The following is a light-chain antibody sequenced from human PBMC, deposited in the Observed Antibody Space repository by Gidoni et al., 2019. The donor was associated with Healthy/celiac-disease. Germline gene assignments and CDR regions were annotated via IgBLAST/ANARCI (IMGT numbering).Light chain of an antibody. V-gene: IGKV1-39*01. J-gene: IGKJ1*01. Sequence: YRVTITCRASQSISSYLNWYQQKPGKAPKLLIYAASRLQSGVPSRFSGSGSGTDFTLTISSLQPEDVATYYWQQSYSTPQTFGQGTKVEIK. CDR3: QQSYSTPQT. CDR2: AAS. CDR1: QSISSY.